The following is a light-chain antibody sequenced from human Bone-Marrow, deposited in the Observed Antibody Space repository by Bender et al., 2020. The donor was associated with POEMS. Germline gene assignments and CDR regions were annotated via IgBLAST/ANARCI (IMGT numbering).Light chain of an antibody. CDR2: EVS. V-gene: IGLV2-18*01. CDR1: SSDNR. Sequence: QSVLTQPPSVSGSPGQSVTISCTGTSSDNRVSWYQQSPGTAPKVIIYEVSNRPSGVPDRFSGSKSGNTASLTISGLQAEDEADYYCSVYTSSSTWVFGGGTKLTVL. J-gene: IGLJ3*02. CDR3: SVYTSSSTWV.